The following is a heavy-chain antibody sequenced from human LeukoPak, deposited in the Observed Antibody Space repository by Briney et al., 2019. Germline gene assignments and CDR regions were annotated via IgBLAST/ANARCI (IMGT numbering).Heavy chain of an antibody. Sequence: ASVKVSCKASGGTFSSYAISWVRQAPGQGLEWTGGIIPIFGTANYAQKFQGRVTITADKSTSTAYMDLSSLRSEDTAVYYCATGLYSSGWWTQDAFDIWGQGTMVTVSS. CDR1: GGTFSSYA. D-gene: IGHD6-19*01. CDR3: ATGLYSSGWWTQDAFDI. V-gene: IGHV1-69*06. CDR2: IIPIFGTA. J-gene: IGHJ3*02.